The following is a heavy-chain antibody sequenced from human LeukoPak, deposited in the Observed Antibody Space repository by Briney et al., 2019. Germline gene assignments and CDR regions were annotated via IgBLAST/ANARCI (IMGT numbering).Heavy chain of an antibody. Sequence: PGRSLRLSCAASGFTFSSYGIHWVRQAPGKGLEWVAVISYDGINEYHAESVKGRFTISRDNSKNTLYLQMNSLRAEDTAVYYCAKVGPKYYYYGMDVSGQGTTVTVSS. CDR1: GFTFSSYG. CDR2: ISYDGINE. D-gene: IGHD3-10*01. CDR3: AKVGPKYYYYGMDV. J-gene: IGHJ6*02. V-gene: IGHV3-30*18.